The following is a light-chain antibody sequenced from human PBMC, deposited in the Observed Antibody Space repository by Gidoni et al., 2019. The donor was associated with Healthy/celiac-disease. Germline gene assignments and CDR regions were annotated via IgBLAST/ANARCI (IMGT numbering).Light chain of an antibody. J-gene: IGKJ4*01. CDR2: DAS. Sequence: EIVLTQSPATLSLSPGERATLSCRASQSVSSYLDWYQQKPGQAPRLLIYDASNRATGIPARFSGSGSGTDFTLTISSLEPEDFAVYYCQQRSNWALTFGGXTKVEIK. V-gene: IGKV3-11*01. CDR1: QSVSSY. CDR3: QQRSNWALT.